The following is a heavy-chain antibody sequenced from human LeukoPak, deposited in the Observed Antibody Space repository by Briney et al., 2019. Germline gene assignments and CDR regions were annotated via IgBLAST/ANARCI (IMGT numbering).Heavy chain of an antibody. CDR1: GYTFTGYY. Sequence: ASAKVSCKASGYTFTGYYMHWVRQAPGQGLEWMGWINPNSGGTNYAQKFQGRVTMTRDTSISTAYMELSRLRSDDTAVYYCARASYCSGGSCYPPYYYYYGMDVWGQGTTVTVSS. CDR2: INPNSGGT. J-gene: IGHJ6*02. V-gene: IGHV1-2*02. CDR3: ARASYCSGGSCYPPYYYYYGMDV. D-gene: IGHD2-15*01.